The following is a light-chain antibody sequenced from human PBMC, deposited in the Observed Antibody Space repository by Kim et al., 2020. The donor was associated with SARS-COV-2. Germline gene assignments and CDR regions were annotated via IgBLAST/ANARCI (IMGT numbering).Light chain of an antibody. V-gene: IGKV3-20*01. Sequence: SAGESATLSCRASQSVSSTSLAWYQQKPGQAPRLLLYSASSRATGIPDRFSGSGSGTDFTLTISRLEPEDFAVYYCQQFGSSITFGQGTRLEIK. CDR1: QSVSSTS. CDR3: QQFGSSIT. J-gene: IGKJ5*01. CDR2: SAS.